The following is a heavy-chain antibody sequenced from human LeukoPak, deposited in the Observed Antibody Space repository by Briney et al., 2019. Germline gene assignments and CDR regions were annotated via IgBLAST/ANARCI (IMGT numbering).Heavy chain of an antibody. V-gene: IGHV5-10-1*01. CDR1: GYSFTSYW. Sequence: GEFRKISCKGSGYSFTSYWISWVRQMPGKGLEWMGRIDPSDSYTNYSPSFQGHVTISADKSISTAYLQWSSLKASDTAMYYCARGGSGSYSAGNWFDPWGQGTLVTVSS. CDR3: ARGGSGSYSAGNWFDP. CDR2: IDPSDSYT. D-gene: IGHD3-10*01. J-gene: IGHJ5*02.